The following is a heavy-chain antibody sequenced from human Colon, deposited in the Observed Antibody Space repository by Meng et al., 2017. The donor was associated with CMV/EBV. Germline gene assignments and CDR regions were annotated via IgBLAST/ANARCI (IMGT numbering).Heavy chain of an antibody. D-gene: IGHD3-3*01. CDR1: GFSFSSGG. CDR3: AKDYRKRFWPENFDS. V-gene: IGHV3-30*02. CDR2: IRHDGDSK. Sequence: GGSLRLSYAASGFSFSSGGMHWVRQAPGKGLEWVAFIRHDGDSKWYADSVKGRFTISRDNSKNTLYLQMNSLRPDDTAVYYCAKDYRKRFWPENFDSWGQGTLVTVSS. J-gene: IGHJ4*02.